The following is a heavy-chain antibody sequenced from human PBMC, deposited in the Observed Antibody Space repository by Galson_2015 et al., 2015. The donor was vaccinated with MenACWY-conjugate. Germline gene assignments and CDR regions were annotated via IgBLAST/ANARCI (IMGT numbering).Heavy chain of an antibody. CDR1: GFTFSIYA. CDR2: VSGSDGST. J-gene: IGHJ4*02. CDR3: ANATLMISLGGFIAHFDD. Sequence: SLRLSCAASGFTFSIYAMSWLRQTPGKGLEWVSAVSGSDGSTYYADSVKGRFTISRDNSKNTLYLQMNSLRAEDTAVYYCANATLMISLGGFIAHFDDWGQGTLVTVSS. D-gene: IGHD3-16*02. V-gene: IGHV3-23*01.